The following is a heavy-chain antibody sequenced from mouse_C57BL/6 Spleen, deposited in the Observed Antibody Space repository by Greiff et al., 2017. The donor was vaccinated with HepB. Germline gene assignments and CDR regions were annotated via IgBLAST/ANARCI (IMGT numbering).Heavy chain of an antibody. Sequence: QVQLQQSGAELVMPGASVKLSCKASGYTFTSYWMHWVKQRPGQGLEWIGEIDPSDSDTNYNQKFKGKSTLTVDKSSSTAYMRLSSLTSEDSEVYYCARSGDSYFDYWGQGTTLTVSS. V-gene: IGHV1-69*01. J-gene: IGHJ2*01. CDR2: IDPSDSDT. CDR1: GYTFTSYW. CDR3: ARSGDSYFDY.